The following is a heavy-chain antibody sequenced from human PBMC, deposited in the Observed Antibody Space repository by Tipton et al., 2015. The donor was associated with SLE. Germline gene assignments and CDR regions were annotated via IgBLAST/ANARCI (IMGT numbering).Heavy chain of an antibody. D-gene: IGHD5-18*01. V-gene: IGHV4-61*02. CDR2: VYASGST. Sequence: TLSLTCSVSGGSLSIGYYYWSWIRQPAGKGLEWIGRVYASGSTHYNPSLNSRVIIAVDTSKNQFSLKLTSVTAADTAVYYCARLHGYSYGLNWFDPWGQGTLISVSS. J-gene: IGHJ5*02. CDR3: ARLHGYSYGLNWFDP. CDR1: GGSLSIGYYY.